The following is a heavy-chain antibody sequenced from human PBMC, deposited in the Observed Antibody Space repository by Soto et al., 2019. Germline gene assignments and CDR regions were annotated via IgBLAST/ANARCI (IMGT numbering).Heavy chain of an antibody. CDR3: TKGRESSGSYRPFDY. Sequence: GGSLRLSCPASGFTFSGYAMSWVRQAPGKGLEWVSAISAGAVATNYADSVKGRFTISRDNSKNTLNLQMNSLRAEDTAVYYCTKGRESSGSYRPFDYWGQGALVTVSS. V-gene: IGHV3-23*01. CDR2: ISAGAVAT. J-gene: IGHJ4*02. CDR1: GFTFSGYA. D-gene: IGHD3-22*01.